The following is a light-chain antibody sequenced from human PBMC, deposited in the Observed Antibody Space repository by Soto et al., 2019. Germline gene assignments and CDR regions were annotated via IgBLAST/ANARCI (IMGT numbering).Light chain of an antibody. J-gene: IGLJ3*02. Sequence: QSVLTQPPSVSGTPGQRVTISCSGSSSNIGSNFVYWYQQLPGTAPKVLIYSNNQRPSGVPGRISGSKSGTSASLAISGLRSEDEADYYCAAWDDSLSGPVFGGGTQLTVL. CDR1: SSNIGSNF. CDR2: SNN. CDR3: AAWDDSLSGPV. V-gene: IGLV1-47*02.